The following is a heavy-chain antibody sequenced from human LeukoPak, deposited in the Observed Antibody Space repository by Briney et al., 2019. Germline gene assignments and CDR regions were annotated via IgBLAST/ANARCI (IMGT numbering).Heavy chain of an antibody. CDR3: ARGDDILTGYYPAYNY. CDR2: IIPIFGIA. V-gene: IGHV1-69*04. J-gene: IGHJ4*02. Sequence: SVKVSCKASGGTFSSYAISWVRQAPGQGLEWMGRIIPIFGIANYAQKFQGRVTITADKSTSTAYMELSSLRSEDTAVYYCARGDDILTGYYPAYNYWGQGTLVTVSS. CDR1: GGTFSSYA. D-gene: IGHD3-9*01.